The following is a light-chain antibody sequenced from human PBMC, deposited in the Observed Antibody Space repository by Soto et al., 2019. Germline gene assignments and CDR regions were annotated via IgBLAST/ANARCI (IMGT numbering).Light chain of an antibody. CDR3: SSFSGSSTPRL. J-gene: IGLJ1*01. Sequence: QSALTQPASVSGSPGQSITISCTGTSDDIGGYDFVSWYQQLPGKVPKLITYEVKNRPSGVSHRFSGSKFGNTAYLTISGLQAEDEADYHCSSFSGSSTPRLFGTGTKLTVL. V-gene: IGLV2-14*01. CDR1: SDDIGGYDF. CDR2: EVK.